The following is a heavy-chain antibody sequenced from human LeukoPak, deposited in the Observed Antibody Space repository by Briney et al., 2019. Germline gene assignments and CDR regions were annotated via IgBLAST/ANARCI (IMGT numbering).Heavy chain of an antibody. Sequence: PGGSLRLSCAASGFTVSSNYMSWVRQAPGKGLEWVSVIYSGGSTYYADSVKGRFTISRDNSKNTLYLQMNSLRAEDTAVYYCARGEESHDDAFDIWGQGTMVTVSS. CDR1: GFTVSSNY. J-gene: IGHJ3*02. CDR3: ARGEESHDDAFDI. CDR2: IYSGGST. D-gene: IGHD1-1*01. V-gene: IGHV3-53*01.